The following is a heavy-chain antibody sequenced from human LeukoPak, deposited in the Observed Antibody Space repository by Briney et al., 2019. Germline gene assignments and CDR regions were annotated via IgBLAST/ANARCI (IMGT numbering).Heavy chain of an antibody. J-gene: IGHJ6*03. V-gene: IGHV1-46*01. Sequence: ASVKVSCKASGYTFTSYYMHWVRQAPGQGLEWMGIIKPSGGSTSYAQKFQGRVIMTRDMSTSTVYMELSSLRSEDTAVYYCARNDYNPHYYYMDVWGKGTTVTVSS. CDR1: GYTFTSYY. CDR3: ARNDYNPHYYYMDV. D-gene: IGHD4-11*01. CDR2: IKPSGGST.